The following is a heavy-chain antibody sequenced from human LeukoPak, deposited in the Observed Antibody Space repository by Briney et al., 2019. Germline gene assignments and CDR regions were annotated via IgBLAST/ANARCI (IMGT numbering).Heavy chain of an antibody. D-gene: IGHD3-22*01. CDR2: ISAYNGNT. CDR1: GYTFTSYG. Sequence: ASVKVSCKASGYTFTSYGISWVRQAPGQGLEWMGWISAYNGNTNYAQKLQGRVTMTTDTSTSTAYMELRSLRSDDTAVYYCARHESGYDSSGYYDFDYWGQGTLVTVSS. J-gene: IGHJ4*02. V-gene: IGHV1-18*01. CDR3: ARHESGYDSSGYYDFDY.